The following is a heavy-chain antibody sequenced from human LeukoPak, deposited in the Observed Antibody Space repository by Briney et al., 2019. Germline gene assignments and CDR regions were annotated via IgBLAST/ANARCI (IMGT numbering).Heavy chain of an antibody. CDR1: GFTFSSYW. D-gene: IGHD3-10*01. CDR3: ARLGYYYESGSCLGSNWGNNWFDP. J-gene: IGHJ5*02. Sequence: GGSLRLSCAASGFTFSSYWMSWVRQAPGKGLEWVANIKQDGSEKYYVDSVKGRFTISRDNAKSSVNLQMNSLRAEDTAVYYCARLGYYYESGSCLGSNWGNNWFDPWGQGTLVTVSS. V-gene: IGHV3-7*01. CDR2: IKQDGSEK.